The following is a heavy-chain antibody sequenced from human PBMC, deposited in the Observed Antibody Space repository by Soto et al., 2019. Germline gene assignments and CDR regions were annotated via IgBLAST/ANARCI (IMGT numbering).Heavy chain of an antibody. V-gene: IGHV4-4*02. CDR3: ASTVYCSSTSCYYWFDP. D-gene: IGHD2-2*01. CDR2: IYHSGST. CDR1: GGSIRRSNW. J-gene: IGHJ5*02. Sequence: ASETLSLPCAVSGGSIRRSNWWSWVRLPPGKGLEWIGEIYHSGSTNYNPSLKSRVTISVDKSKNQFSLKLSSVTAADTAVYYCASTVYCSSTSCYYWFDPWGQGTLVTGSS.